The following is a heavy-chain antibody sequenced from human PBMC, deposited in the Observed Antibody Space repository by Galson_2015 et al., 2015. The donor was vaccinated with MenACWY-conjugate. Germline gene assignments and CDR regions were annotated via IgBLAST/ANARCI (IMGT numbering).Heavy chain of an antibody. J-gene: IGHJ4*02. Sequence: PARVKPTQPLTLPCTFSGFSLTSTGEGVGWIRQPPGKALEWLEFIYWDAGESYRPSLKSRFTLTKDTSSNQVVLTLANMDHVDTGTYFCAHGGYDFGHFDYWGQGSLVTVSS. V-gene: IGHV2-5*02. CDR2: IYWDAGE. CDR1: GFSLTSTGEG. CDR3: AHGGYDFGHFDY. D-gene: IGHD5-12*01.